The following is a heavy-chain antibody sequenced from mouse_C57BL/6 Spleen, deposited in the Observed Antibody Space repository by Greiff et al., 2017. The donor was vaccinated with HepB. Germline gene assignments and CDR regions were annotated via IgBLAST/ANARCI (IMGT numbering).Heavy chain of an antibody. Sequence: VQLQQPGAELVKPGASVKLSCKASGYTFTSYWMHWVKQRPGQGLEWIGMIHPNSGSTNYNEKFKSKATLTVDKSSSTAYMQLSSLTSEDSAVYFCAREGLRRGDYYAMDYWGQGTSVTVSS. CDR1: GYTFTSYW. J-gene: IGHJ4*01. D-gene: IGHD2-4*01. CDR2: IHPNSGST. CDR3: AREGLRRGDYYAMDY. V-gene: IGHV1-64*01.